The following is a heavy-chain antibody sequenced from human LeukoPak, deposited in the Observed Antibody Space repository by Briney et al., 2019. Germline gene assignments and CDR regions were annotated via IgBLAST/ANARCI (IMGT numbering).Heavy chain of an antibody. CDR3: ARGQRRLTIFGVPINWFDP. J-gene: IGHJ5*02. D-gene: IGHD3-3*01. V-gene: IGHV1-24*01. CDR2: FDPEDGET. CDR1: GYTLTELS. Sequence: DSMKVSCKVSGYTLTELSMHWVRQAPGKGLEWMGGFDPEDGETIYAQKFQGRVTMTEDTSTDTAYMELSSLRSEDTAVYYCARGQRRLTIFGVPINWFDPWGQGTLVTVSS.